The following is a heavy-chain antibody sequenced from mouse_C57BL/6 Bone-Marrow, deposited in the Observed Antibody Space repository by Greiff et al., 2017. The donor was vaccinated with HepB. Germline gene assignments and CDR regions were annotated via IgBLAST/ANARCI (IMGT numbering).Heavy chain of an antibody. V-gene: IGHV1-81*01. CDR3: SRRGATMVTPGLDY. D-gene: IGHD2-2*01. J-gene: IGHJ2*01. CDR2: IYPRSGNT. CDR1: GYTFTSYG. Sequence: VMLVESGAELARPGASVKLSCKASGYTFTSYGISWVKQRTGQGLEWIGEIYPRSGNTYYNEKFKGKATLTADKSSSTAYMELRSLTSEDSAVYFCSRRGATMVTPGLDYWGQGTTLTVSS.